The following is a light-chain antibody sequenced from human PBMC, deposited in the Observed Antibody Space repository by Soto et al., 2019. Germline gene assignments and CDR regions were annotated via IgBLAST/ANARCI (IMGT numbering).Light chain of an antibody. Sequence: QAVLTQPPSVSGAPGQSVTISCTGSSSNIGAGYDVHWYQQLPGTAPKLLIYGNSNRPSGVPDRFSGSKSGTSASLAITGLPAEYEADYYCQSYDSSLSGSVFGGGTKVTVL. V-gene: IGLV1-40*01. CDR2: GNS. CDR3: QSYDSSLSGSV. J-gene: IGLJ3*02. CDR1: SSNIGAGYD.